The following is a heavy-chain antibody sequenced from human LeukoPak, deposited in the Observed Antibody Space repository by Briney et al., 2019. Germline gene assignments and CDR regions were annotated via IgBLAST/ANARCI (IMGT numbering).Heavy chain of an antibody. CDR1: GFTFGDYA. V-gene: IGHV3-49*03. Sequence: GGSLRLSCTASGFTFGDYAMSWFRQAPGKGLEWVGFIRSKAYGGTTEYAASVKGRFTISRDDSKSIAYLQMNSLRAEDTAVYFCATSGLSRFGFWGQGTLVTVSS. CDR2: IRSKAYGGTT. J-gene: IGHJ4*02. D-gene: IGHD2/OR15-2a*01. CDR3: ATSGLSRFGF.